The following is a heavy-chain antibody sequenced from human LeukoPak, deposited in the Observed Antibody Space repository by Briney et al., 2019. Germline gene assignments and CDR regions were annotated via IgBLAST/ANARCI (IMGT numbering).Heavy chain of an antibody. V-gene: IGHV3-23*01. Sequence: PGGYLRLSCAASGFTFSSYAMSWVRQAPGKGLEWVSAISGSGGSTYYADAVKGRFTISRDNSKNTLYLQVNSLRAEDTAVYYCAKALSGDYEHWFDPWGQGTLVTVSS. CDR3: AKALSGDYEHWFDP. CDR1: GFTFSSYA. D-gene: IGHD4-17*01. CDR2: ISGSGGST. J-gene: IGHJ5*02.